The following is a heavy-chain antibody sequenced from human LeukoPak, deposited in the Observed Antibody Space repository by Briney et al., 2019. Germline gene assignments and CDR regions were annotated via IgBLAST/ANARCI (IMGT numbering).Heavy chain of an antibody. D-gene: IGHD1-26*01. CDR3: ARVRSYYPNWFDP. V-gene: IGHV4-61*02. J-gene: IGHJ5*02. CDR2: IYTSGST. Sequence: SETLSLTCTVSGGSISSGSYYWSWIRQPAGKGLEWIGRIYTSGSTNYNPSLKSRVTISVDTSKNQFSLKLSSVTAADTAVYYCARVRSYYPNWFDPWGQGTLVTVSS. CDR1: GGSISSGSYY.